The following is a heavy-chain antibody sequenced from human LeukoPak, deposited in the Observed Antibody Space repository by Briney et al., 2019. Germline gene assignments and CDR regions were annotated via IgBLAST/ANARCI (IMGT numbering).Heavy chain of an antibody. CDR3: ARDPNGDYIGAFDFQR. D-gene: IGHD4-17*01. Sequence: GGSLRLSCAASGFTSSSYAMSWVRQAPGKGLEWVSAISGSGGSTYYADSVKGRFTISRDNSKNTLYLQMNSLRAEDTAVYYCARDPNGDYIGAFDFQRWGLGTQVTVSS. CDR2: ISGSGGST. CDR1: GFTSSSYA. V-gene: IGHV3-23*01. J-gene: IGHJ1*01.